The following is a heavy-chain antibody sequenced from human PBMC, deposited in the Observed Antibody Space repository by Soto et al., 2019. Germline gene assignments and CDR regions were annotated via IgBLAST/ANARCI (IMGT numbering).Heavy chain of an antibody. Sequence: QVQLVESGGGVVQPGRSLRLSCAASGFTFTNYPMHWVRQAPGKGLEWVAVVSHDGINTYYADSVKGRFTISRDNSKNTLYLQLNSLRTEDTAVVYCAREKAVGGIPLDNWGPGTLVTVSS. J-gene: IGHJ4*02. CDR1: GFTFTNYP. D-gene: IGHD1-26*01. CDR3: AREKAVGGIPLDN. V-gene: IGHV3-30-3*01. CDR2: VSHDGINT.